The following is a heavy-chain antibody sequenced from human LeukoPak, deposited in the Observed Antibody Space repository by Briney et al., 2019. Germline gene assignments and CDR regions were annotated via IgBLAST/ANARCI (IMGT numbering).Heavy chain of an antibody. V-gene: IGHV4-31*03. CDR3: ARDRWSSTSRNTHNWFDP. J-gene: IGHJ5*02. CDR2: IYYSGST. Sequence: PSRTLSLTCTVSGGSISSGGYYWSWIRQHPGKGLEWIGYIYYSGSTYYNPSLKSRVTISVDTSKNQFSLKLSSVTAADTAVYYCARDRWSSTSRNTHNWFDPWGQGTLVTVSS. D-gene: IGHD2-2*01. CDR1: GGSISSGGYY.